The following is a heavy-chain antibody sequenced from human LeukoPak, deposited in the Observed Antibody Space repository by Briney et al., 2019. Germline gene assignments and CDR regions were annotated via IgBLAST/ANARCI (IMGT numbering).Heavy chain of an antibody. D-gene: IGHD3-10*01. V-gene: IGHV3-66*01. CDR3: ARALFRGVNPAFDY. J-gene: IGHJ4*02. CDR1: GFTSGDYG. Sequence: GGSLRLSCAASGFTSGDYGMGWVRQAPGKGLEWVSVIYSGGSTYYADSVRGRFTISRDNSKNTLYLQMNSLRAEDTAAYYCARALFRGVNPAFDYWGQGTLVTVSS. CDR2: IYSGGST.